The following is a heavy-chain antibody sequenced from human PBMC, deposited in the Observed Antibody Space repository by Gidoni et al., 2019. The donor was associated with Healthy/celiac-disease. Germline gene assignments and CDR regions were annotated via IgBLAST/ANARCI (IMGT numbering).Heavy chain of an antibody. CDR1: GGPFSSYA. Sequence: QVQLVQSGAEVKKPGSSVKVPCKASGGPFSSYATPRVPQAPGQGLEWMGRIIPILGIANYAQKFQGRVTITADKSTSTAYMELSSLRSEDTAVYYCARVGIAAAGLYYYYYGMDVWGQGTTVTVSS. V-gene: IGHV1-69*04. J-gene: IGHJ6*02. CDR3: ARVGIAAAGLYYYYYGMDV. D-gene: IGHD6-13*01. CDR2: IIPILGIA.